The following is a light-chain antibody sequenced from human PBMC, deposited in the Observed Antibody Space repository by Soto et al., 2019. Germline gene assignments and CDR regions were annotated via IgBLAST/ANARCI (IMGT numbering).Light chain of an antibody. CDR2: QDT. J-gene: IGLJ1*01. Sequence: ALSQPPSVSVSPGQTASITCSGDKLGDKYACWYQQKPGQSPVLVIYQDTKRPSGIPERFSGSNSGNTATLTISGTQAVDEADYYCQAWDSSSLYVFGTGTKLTVL. V-gene: IGLV3-1*01. CDR3: QAWDSSSLYV. CDR1: KLGDKY.